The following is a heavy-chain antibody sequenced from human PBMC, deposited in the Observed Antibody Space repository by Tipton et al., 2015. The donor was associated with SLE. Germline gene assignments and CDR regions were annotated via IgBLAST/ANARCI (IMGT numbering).Heavy chain of an antibody. CDR2: INYSGST. Sequence: WSWVRQPPGKGLEWIGEINYSGSTNYNPSLKSRVTISIGTSKNQLSLKLSSVTAADTAVYYCARGVAYYYDSGAFDIWGQGTMVTVSS. CDR3: ARGVAYYYDSGAFDI. D-gene: IGHD3-22*01. J-gene: IGHJ3*02. V-gene: IGHV4-34*01.